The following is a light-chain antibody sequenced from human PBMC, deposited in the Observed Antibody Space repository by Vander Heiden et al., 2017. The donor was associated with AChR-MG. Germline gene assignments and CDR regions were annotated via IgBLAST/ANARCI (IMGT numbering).Light chain of an antibody. Sequence: ELVLTQSPAPLSMSTGDRATLSCRASQSVSSYLAWYQQKPGQAPRLLIYAASSMATGVPSRFSGSGSGTDFTLTISSLEPEDFAIYYCQQRSSWRITFGQGTRLEIK. CDR1: QSVSSY. CDR2: AAS. CDR3: QQRSSWRIT. V-gene: IGKV3-11*01. J-gene: IGKJ5*01.